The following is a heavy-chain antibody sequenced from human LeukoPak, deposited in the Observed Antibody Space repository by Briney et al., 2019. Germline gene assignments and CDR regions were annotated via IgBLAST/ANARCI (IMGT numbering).Heavy chain of an antibody. V-gene: IGHV1-2*02. Sequence: ASVKVSCKASGYTFSGHYIHWVPQAPGQGLEWMGWIYPNSGDTNYAQKFQGRVTMTRVTSTSTAYMELSRLRSDDTAVYYCARVVGYGDYPFDYWGQGTLVTVSS. CDR2: IYPNSGDT. J-gene: IGHJ4*02. CDR1: GYTFSGHY. D-gene: IGHD4-17*01. CDR3: ARVVGYGDYPFDY.